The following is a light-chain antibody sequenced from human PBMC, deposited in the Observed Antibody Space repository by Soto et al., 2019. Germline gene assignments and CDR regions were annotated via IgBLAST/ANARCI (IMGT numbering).Light chain of an antibody. J-gene: IGKJ1*01. V-gene: IGKV3-11*01. CDR1: QRISRD. Sequence: ETMLTQSPATPSVSPGERATRCCRASQRISRDLAWYQQRPGQAPRLLIYDASNRATGIPVRFSGSGSGTDYTLTITNLESDDFAVYYFQQRGNWPWTFAQGTKVDIK. CDR3: QQRGNWPWT. CDR2: DAS.